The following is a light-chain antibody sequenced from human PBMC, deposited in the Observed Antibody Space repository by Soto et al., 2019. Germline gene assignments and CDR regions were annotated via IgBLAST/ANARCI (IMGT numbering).Light chain of an antibody. J-gene: IGKJ5*01. V-gene: IGKV1-33*01. CDR2: DVS. CDR3: QQYDDFPIT. CDR1: QDIKNY. Sequence: DIQMTQSPSSLSASVGDRVTITCQASQDIKNYLNWYQQKPGKAPNLLIYDVSNLKTGVPSRFSGSGSGTDFTLTIRSLQPEDFATYYCQQYDDFPITFGQGTRLEIK.